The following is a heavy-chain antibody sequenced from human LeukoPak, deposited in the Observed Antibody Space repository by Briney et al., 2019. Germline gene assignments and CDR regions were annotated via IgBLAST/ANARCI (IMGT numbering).Heavy chain of an antibody. D-gene: IGHD3-10*01. CDR1: GFTFSSSC. CDR2: IKTDGSST. V-gene: IGHV3-74*01. J-gene: IGHJ4*02. Sequence: PGGSLRLSCAASGFTFSSSCMQWVRQAPGKGLVWVSRIKTDGSSTNYADSVKGRFTISRDNAKNTLFLQMNSLRAEGTAVYYCARDWFGTANYWGQGTLVTVSS. CDR3: ARDWFGTANY.